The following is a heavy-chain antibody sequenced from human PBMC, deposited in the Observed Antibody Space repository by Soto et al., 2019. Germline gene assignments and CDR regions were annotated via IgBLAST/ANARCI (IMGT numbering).Heavy chain of an antibody. CDR1: GGSTSSGDYY. CDR3: ARVFEHFGY. J-gene: IGHJ4*02. CDR2: IYYSGNT. V-gene: IGHV4-30-4*01. D-gene: IGHD2-8*01. Sequence: QVHLQESGPGLVTPSQNLSLTCTVSGGSTSSGDYYWSWIRQPPGKGLEWIGYIYYSGNTYYNPSLKCRVTISVDTSKNQSSLNLSIVTAANTAVYYCARVFEHFGYWGQGTLVTVSS.